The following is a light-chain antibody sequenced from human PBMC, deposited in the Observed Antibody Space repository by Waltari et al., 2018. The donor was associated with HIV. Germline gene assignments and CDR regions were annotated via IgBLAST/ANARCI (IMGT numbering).Light chain of an antibody. V-gene: IGLV3-9*01. CDR3: HVWDRATGV. CDR1: NIGSKN. Sequence: SYELTQPLSVPVALGQTARITCGGDNIGSKNVHWYQQKPGQAPVLVIYRNTNRPSGIPERFSGSNSGNTATLTITRAQVGDEADYYCHVWDRATGVFGTGTTVTVL. J-gene: IGLJ1*01. CDR2: RNT.